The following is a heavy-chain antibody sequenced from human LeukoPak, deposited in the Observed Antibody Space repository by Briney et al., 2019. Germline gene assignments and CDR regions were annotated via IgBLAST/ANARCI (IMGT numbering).Heavy chain of an antibody. D-gene: IGHD3-10*01. CDR1: GYTFTSYG. CDR3: ARDNDYYCGSGSYSPQFDP. J-gene: IGHJ5*02. CDR2: ISPYNGNT. V-gene: IGHV1-18*01. Sequence: GASVKVSCKASGYTFTSYGVSWVRQAPGQGLEWMGWISPYNGNTNYTQNLQGRVTMTSETSTSTAYMELRSRRSDDTAVYYCARDNDYYCGSGSYSPQFDPWGQGALVTVSS.